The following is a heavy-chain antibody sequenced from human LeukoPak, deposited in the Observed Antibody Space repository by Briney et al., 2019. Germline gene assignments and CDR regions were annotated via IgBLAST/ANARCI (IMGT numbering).Heavy chain of an antibody. CDR2: INHSGST. J-gene: IGHJ4*02. Sequence: SETLSLTCAVYGGSFSGYYWSWIRQPPGKGLEWIGEINHSGSTNYNPSLKSRVTISVDTSKNQFSLKLSSVTAADTAVYYCARGRRTHSRWSGIRYFDYWGQGTLVTVSS. D-gene: IGHD1-14*01. CDR1: GGSFSGYY. CDR3: ARGRRTHSRWSGIRYFDY. V-gene: IGHV4-34*01.